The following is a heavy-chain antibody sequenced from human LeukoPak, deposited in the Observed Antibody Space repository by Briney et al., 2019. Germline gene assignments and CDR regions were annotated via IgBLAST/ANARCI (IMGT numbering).Heavy chain of an antibody. J-gene: IGHJ4*02. CDR2: MNPNSGHT. D-gene: IGHD3-10*01. V-gene: IGHV1-8*01. CDR1: GYTFTNYD. CDR3: ARAGLHYYGSGEFDY. Sequence: ASAKVSCKASGYTFTNYDINWVRQATGQGLEWMGWMNPNSGHTGYAQKFQGRVTMTRNTSITTAYMELGSLTSEDTAVYYCARAGLHYYGSGEFDYWGQGTLVTVSS.